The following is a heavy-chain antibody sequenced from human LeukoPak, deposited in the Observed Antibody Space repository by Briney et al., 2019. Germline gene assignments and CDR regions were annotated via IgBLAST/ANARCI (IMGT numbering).Heavy chain of an antibody. D-gene: IGHD2-15*01. V-gene: IGHV3-30*02. CDR1: GFTFRSYG. CDR3: ARDGYCSGGSCYKGRFDY. CDR2: IRYDGSKK. J-gene: IGHJ4*02. Sequence: GGSLRLSCAASGFTFRSYGMHWVRQAPGKGLEWVTFIRYDGSKKYYADSVKGRFTISRDNSKNTLYLQMNSLRAEDTAVYYCARDGYCSGGSCYKGRFDYWGQGTLVTVSS.